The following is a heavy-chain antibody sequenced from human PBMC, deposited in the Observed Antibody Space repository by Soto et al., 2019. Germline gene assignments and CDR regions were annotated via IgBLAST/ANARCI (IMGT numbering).Heavy chain of an antibody. D-gene: IGHD6-6*01. CDR1: GGTFSSYT. CDR3: ARGEQLVGYFDY. J-gene: IGHJ4*02. Sequence: QVQLVQSGAEVKKPGSSVKVSCKASGGTFSSYTISWVRQAPGQGLEWMGRIIPILGIANYAQKFRGRVTITADKSTSTAYMELSSLRSEDTAVYYCARGEQLVGYFDYWGQGTLVTVSS. V-gene: IGHV1-69*02. CDR2: IIPILGIA.